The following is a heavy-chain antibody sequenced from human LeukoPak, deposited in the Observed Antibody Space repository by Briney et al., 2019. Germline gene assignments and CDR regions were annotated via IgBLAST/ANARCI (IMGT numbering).Heavy chain of an antibody. CDR1: GFTFDDYA. Sequence: PGGSLRLSCAASGFTFDDYAMHWVRQAPGKGLEWVSGISWNSGSIYYADSVKGRFTISRDNAKNSLYLQMNSLRTEDTALYYCARVRGYYFDHWGLGTLVTASS. J-gene: IGHJ4*02. V-gene: IGHV3-9*01. CDR3: ARVRGYYFDH. CDR2: ISWNSGSI. D-gene: IGHD3-16*01.